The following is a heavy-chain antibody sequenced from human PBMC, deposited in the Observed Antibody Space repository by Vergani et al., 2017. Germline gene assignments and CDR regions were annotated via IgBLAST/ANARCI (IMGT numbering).Heavy chain of an antibody. Sequence: EVQLLESGGGLVQPGGSLRLSCAASGFTFSSYAMSWVRQAPGKGLEWVSAISGSGGSTYYADSGKGRFTISRDNSKNTLYQQMNSLGAEDTAVYYCAKGLTRRDRADYWGQGTLVTVSS. D-gene: IGHD4/OR15-4a*01. CDR1: GFTFSSYA. CDR3: AKGLTRRDRADY. J-gene: IGHJ4*02. V-gene: IGHV3-23*01. CDR2: ISGSGGST.